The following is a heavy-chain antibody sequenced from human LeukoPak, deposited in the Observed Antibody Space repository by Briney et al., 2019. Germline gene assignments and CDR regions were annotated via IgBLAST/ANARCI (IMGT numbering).Heavy chain of an antibody. CDR2: IYYSGST. Sequence: NPSETLSLTCTVSGGAISGGSYYWAWIRQPPGKGLEWIGYIYYSGSTNYNPSLKSRVTISVDTSKKQFSLKLSSVTAADTAVYYCARDMAPTGYRSTWFDPWGQGTLVTVSS. V-gene: IGHV4-61*01. J-gene: IGHJ5*02. D-gene: IGHD6-19*01. CDR1: GGAISGGSYY. CDR3: ARDMAPTGYRSTWFDP.